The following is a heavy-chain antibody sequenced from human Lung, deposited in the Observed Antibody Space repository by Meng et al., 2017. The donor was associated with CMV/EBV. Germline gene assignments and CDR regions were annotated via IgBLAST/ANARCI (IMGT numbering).Heavy chain of an antibody. J-gene: IGHJ6*02. V-gene: IGHV4-59*01. D-gene: IGHD3-10*01. Sequence: GSLRLSXTVSGGSISSYYWSWIRQPPGKGLEDIGYIYYSGSTSYSPSLKSRVTISVDTSKNQFSLKLSSVTAADTAVYYCARHGSGSYFYGMDVWGQGTTVTVSS. CDR2: IYYSGST. CDR3: ARHGSGSYFYGMDV. CDR1: GGSISSYY.